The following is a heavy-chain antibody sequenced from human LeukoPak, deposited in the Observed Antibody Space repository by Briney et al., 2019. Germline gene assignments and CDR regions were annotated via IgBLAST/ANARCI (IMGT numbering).Heavy chain of an antibody. J-gene: IGHJ4*02. CDR2: IKQDGSEK. CDR3: ARDLGDY. Sequence: GGSLRLSCAASGCTFSSYWMSWVRQAPGKGLEWVANIKQDGSEKYYVDSVKGRFTISRDNAKNSLYLQMISLRAEDTAVYYCARDLGDYWGQGTLVTVSS. V-gene: IGHV3-7*01. CDR1: GCTFSSYW. D-gene: IGHD3-16*01.